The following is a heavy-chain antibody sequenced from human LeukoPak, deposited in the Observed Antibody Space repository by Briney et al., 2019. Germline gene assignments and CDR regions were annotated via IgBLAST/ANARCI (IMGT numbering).Heavy chain of an antibody. CDR1: GGSISSYY. CDR2: IYYSGST. J-gene: IGHJ4*02. V-gene: IGHV4-39*01. CDR3: ARHSSSGYYRTPLDY. Sequence: PSETLSLTCTVSGGSISSYYWSWIRQPPGKGLEWIGSIYYSGSTYYNPSLKSRVTISVDTSKNQFSLKLSSVTAADTAVYYCARHSSSGYYRTPLDYWGQGTLVTVSS. D-gene: IGHD3-22*01.